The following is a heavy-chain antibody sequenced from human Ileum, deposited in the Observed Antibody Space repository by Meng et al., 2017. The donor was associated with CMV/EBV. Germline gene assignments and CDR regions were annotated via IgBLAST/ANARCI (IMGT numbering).Heavy chain of an antibody. D-gene: IGHD6-19*01. CDR2: IRDSGANT. Sequence: GGSLRLSCSASGFTFSGYGMSWVRQAPGKGLEWVSAIRDSGANTYYAGSVTGRFTISRDNSHNTLYLQMHSLRAEDTAVYYCARALGLGAVMPNYDAFDLWGQGTRVTVSS. V-gene: IGHV3-23*01. CDR3: ARALGLGAVMPNYDAFDL. CDR1: GFTFSGYG. J-gene: IGHJ3*01.